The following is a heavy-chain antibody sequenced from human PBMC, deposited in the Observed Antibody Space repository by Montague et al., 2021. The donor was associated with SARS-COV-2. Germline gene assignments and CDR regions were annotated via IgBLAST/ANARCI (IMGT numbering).Heavy chain of an antibody. V-gene: IGHV4-34*01. CDR3: ARFAYRLLFSASYYGMDV. D-gene: IGHD2-2*01. CDR2: ISHSGGT. J-gene: IGHJ6*02. Sequence: SETLSLTCAVYGGSFSGYYWSWIRQPPGKGLEWIGEISHSGGTNYNPSLKSRVTISIDTSKNQFSLKLSSVTAADTAVYDCARFAYRLLFSASYYGMDVWGQGTTVTVSS. CDR1: GGSFSGYY.